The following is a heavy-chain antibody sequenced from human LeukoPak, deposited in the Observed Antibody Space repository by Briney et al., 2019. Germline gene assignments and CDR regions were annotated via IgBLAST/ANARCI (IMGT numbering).Heavy chain of an antibody. CDR3: AKGVTMIVVGKGGTYYFDY. CDR2: IWYDGSNK. J-gene: IGHJ4*02. D-gene: IGHD3-22*01. CDR1: GFTFSSYG. Sequence: GGSLRLYCAASGFTFSSYGMHWVRQAPGKGLEWVAVIWYDGSNKYYADSVKVRFTISRDNSKNTLYLQMNSLRAEDTAVYYCAKGVTMIVVGKGGTYYFDYWGQGTLVTVSS. V-gene: IGHV3-33*06.